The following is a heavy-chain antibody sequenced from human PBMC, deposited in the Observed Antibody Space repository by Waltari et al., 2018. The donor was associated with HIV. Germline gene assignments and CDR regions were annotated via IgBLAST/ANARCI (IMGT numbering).Heavy chain of an antibody. D-gene: IGHD2-15*01. Sequence: VQLVESGGGLVQPGGSLRLSCAASGCTFSRNTMNWVRQAPGKGLEWLSTITSDSTTIHYADSVKGRFTISRDNAKNSVFLQMSSLRDEDTAVYYCASARVGTAYLDYWGQGTLVTVSS. J-gene: IGHJ4*02. V-gene: IGHV3-48*02. CDR1: GCTFSRNT. CDR3: ASARVGTAYLDY. CDR2: ITSDSTTI.